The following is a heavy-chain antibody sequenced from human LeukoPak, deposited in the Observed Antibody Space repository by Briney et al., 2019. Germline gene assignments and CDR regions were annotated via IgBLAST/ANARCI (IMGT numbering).Heavy chain of an antibody. D-gene: IGHD2-2*01. CDR3: ARDECSSTSCYPYYFDY. Sequence: ASVKVSCRASGYTFFSYGISWVRQAPGQGLEWTGWISTYNGYTNYAQKFQGRVTMTTDTSTSTAYMELRSLRSDDTAVYYCARDECSSTSCYPYYFDYWGQGTLVTVSS. J-gene: IGHJ4*02. CDR1: GYTFFSYG. V-gene: IGHV1-18*01. CDR2: ISTYNGYT.